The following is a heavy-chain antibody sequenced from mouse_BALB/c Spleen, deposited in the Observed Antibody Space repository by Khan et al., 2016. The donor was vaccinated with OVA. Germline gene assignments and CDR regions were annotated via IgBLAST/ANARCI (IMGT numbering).Heavy chain of an antibody. CDR1: GFTFSTYG. Sequence: EVELVESGGDLVKPEGSLKLSCAASGFTFSTYGMSWVRQTPDKRLEWVATISSGGSYTYYPDSVQGRFPISRDNAKNTLYLQMSSLKSEETAKFYCAGGAYYTDSEGLAYWGQGTLVTVSA. J-gene: IGHJ3*01. D-gene: IGHD1-1*01. CDR2: ISSGGSYT. CDR3: AGGAYYTDSEGLAY. V-gene: IGHV5-6*01.